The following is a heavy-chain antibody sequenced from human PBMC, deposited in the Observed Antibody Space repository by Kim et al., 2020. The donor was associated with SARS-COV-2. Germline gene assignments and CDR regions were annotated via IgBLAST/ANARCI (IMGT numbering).Heavy chain of an antibody. J-gene: IGHJ3*02. CDR2: IYYSGST. V-gene: IGHV4-31*03. D-gene: IGHD3-22*01. Sequence: SETLSLTCTVSGGSISSGGYYWSWIRQHPGKGLEWIGYIYYSGSTYYNPSLKSRVTISVDTSKNQFSLELSSVTAADTAVYYCARAPITMIVVVQAFDIWGQGTMVTVSS. CDR3: ARAPITMIVVVQAFDI. CDR1: GGSISSGGYY.